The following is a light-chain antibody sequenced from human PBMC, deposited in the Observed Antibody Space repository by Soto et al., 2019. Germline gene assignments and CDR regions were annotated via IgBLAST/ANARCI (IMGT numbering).Light chain of an antibody. CDR1: QTISSKY. Sequence: EIVLTQSPGTLSVSPGERATLSCRASQTISSKYLAWYQQKPGQAPSLLIYGTSSRATGIPDRFSGSGSGTDFTRTISRLEPEDSAIYYCQQYGSWTFGQGTNVEIK. V-gene: IGKV3-20*01. CDR3: QQYGSWT. CDR2: GTS. J-gene: IGKJ1*01.